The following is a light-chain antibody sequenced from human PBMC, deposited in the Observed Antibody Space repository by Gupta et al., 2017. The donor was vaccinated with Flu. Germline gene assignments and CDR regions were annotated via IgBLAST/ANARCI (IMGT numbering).Light chain of an antibody. CDR1: QKISSN. CDR3: LRSQDAPLT. V-gene: IGKV1-39*01. Sequence: PSSLSASVGDRVAITCRASQKISSNSNPYQQKPVKAPRLPIYGVSTSQRRVPSTFTDAGYLREFTLTINGLRPQDIAVYFTLRSQDAPLTFGDGTIIEIK. CDR2: GVS. J-gene: IGKJ4*02.